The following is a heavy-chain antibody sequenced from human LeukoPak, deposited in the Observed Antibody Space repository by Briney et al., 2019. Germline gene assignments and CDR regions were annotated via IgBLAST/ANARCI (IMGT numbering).Heavy chain of an antibody. CDR2: IRSKAYGGIT. Sequence: GGSLRLSCTASGSTFGDYAMSWFRQAPGKGLEWVGFIRSKAYGGITEYAASVRGRFTISRDDSKSIAYLQMNRLKTEDTAVYYCTRDLYNWNYHFEYWGQRTLVTVSS. J-gene: IGHJ4*02. CDR1: GSTFGDYA. V-gene: IGHV3-49*03. CDR3: TRDLYNWNYHFEY. D-gene: IGHD1-7*01.